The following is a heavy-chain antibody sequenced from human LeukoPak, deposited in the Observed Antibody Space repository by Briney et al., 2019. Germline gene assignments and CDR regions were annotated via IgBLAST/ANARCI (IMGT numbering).Heavy chain of an antibody. CDR3: AKDTTAWWYHRAYMNV. CDR1: GFSLSTYA. CDR2: ISGSGDKT. Sequence: GGSLRLSCAASGFSLSTYAMSWVRQAPGGELEWVSAISGSGDKTYHADSVKGRFTISKDNSENRLSLQMDSLRAEDTAVYFCAKDTTAWWYHRAYMNVWGKGTTVTVSS. D-gene: IGHD2-15*01. V-gene: IGHV3-23*01. J-gene: IGHJ6*03.